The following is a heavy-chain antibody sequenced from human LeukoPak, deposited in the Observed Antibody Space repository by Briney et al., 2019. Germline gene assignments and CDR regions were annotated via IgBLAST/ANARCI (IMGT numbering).Heavy chain of an antibody. J-gene: IGHJ5*02. V-gene: IGHV3-33*06. D-gene: IGHD1-20*01. CDR1: GFTFSSYG. Sequence: GRSLRLSCAASGFTFSSYGMHWVRQAPGKGLEWVVVIWYDGSNKYYADSVKGRFTISRDNSKNTLYLQMNSLRAEDTPVYYCAQDLGVYNWSTRSNWFDPWGQGTLVTVSS. CDR2: IWYDGSNK. CDR3: AQDLGVYNWSTRSNWFDP.